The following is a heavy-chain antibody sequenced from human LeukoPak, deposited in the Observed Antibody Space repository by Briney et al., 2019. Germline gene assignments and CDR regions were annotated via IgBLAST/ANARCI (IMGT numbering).Heavy chain of an antibody. CDR1: GYTFTSYD. Sequence: ASVKVSCTASGYTFTSYDINWVRQATGQGLEWMGWMNPNSGNTGYAQKFQGRVTMTRNTSISTAYMELSSLRSEDTAVYYCARVAGPSSADYSNWFDPWGQGTLVTVSS. CDR2: MNPNSGNT. J-gene: IGHJ5*02. V-gene: IGHV1-8*01. CDR3: ARVAGPSSADYSNWFDP. D-gene: IGHD4-4*01.